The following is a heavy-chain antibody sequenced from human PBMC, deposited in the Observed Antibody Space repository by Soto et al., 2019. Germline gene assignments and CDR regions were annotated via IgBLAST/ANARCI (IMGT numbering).Heavy chain of an antibody. D-gene: IGHD4-17*01. J-gene: IGHJ4*02. CDR3: AYGGTDYGDPNPRYRGPIDY. Sequence: QVQLQESGPGLVKPSQTLSLTCTVSGGSISSGGYYWSWIRQHPGKGLEWIGYIYYSGSTYYNPSLKSRVTISVDTSKNQFSLKLSSVTAADTAVYYCAYGGTDYGDPNPRYRGPIDYWGQGTLVTVSS. CDR1: GGSISSGGYY. CDR2: IYYSGST. V-gene: IGHV4-31*03.